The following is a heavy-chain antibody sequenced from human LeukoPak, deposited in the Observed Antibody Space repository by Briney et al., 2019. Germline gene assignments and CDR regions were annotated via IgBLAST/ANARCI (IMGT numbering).Heavy chain of an antibody. CDR1: GYTFTSYY. CDR2: INLSGSST. CDR3: ARALPHRRLMDTTMEQHWFDP. J-gene: IGHJ5*02. Sequence: ASVRVSCKASGYTFTSYYMHWVRQTPGQRLEWRGIINLSGSSTNYAQNFQGRVTMTRDMSTSTLYMELSSLRSEDTAMYYCARALPHRRLMDTTMEQHWFDPWGQGTLVTVSS. D-gene: IGHD5-18*01. V-gene: IGHV1-46*01.